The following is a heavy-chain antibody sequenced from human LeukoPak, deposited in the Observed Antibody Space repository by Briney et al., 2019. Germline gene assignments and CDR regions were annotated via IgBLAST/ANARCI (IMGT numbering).Heavy chain of an antibody. V-gene: IGHV3-23*01. D-gene: IGHD3-22*01. CDR2: IGAATGTT. CDR1: GFPFKKYA. Sequence: PGGSLRLSXAASGFPFKKYAMSWVRQAPGKGLEWVSSIGAATGTTYYAGSVRGRFSISRDNSQNTLYLQMNSLRAEDTAVYYCVKRAEDSSGYYLYYFDYWGQGTLVTVSS. CDR3: VKRAEDSSGYYLYYFDY. J-gene: IGHJ4*02.